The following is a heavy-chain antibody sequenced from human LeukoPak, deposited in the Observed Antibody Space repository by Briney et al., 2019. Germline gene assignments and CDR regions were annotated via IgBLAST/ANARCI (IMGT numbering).Heavy chain of an antibody. CDR3: ARGPQQQLVLWFDP. Sequence: SETLSLTCAVYGGSFSGYYWSWIRQPPGKGLEWIGEINHSGSTNYNPSLKSRVTISVDTSKNQFSLKLSSVTAADTAVYYCARGPQQQLVLWFDPWGQGTLVTVPS. J-gene: IGHJ5*02. CDR1: GGSFSGYY. CDR2: INHSGST. V-gene: IGHV4-34*01. D-gene: IGHD6-13*01.